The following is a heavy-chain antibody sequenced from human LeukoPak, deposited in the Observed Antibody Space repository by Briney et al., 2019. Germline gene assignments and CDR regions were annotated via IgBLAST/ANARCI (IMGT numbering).Heavy chain of an antibody. D-gene: IGHD6-13*01. V-gene: IGHV3-30*14. CDR1: GFTFSSYA. CDR3: ARDLEAANTYYFDY. Sequence: GGSLRLSCAASGFTFSSYAMHWVRQAPGKGLEWVAVISYGGSNKYYADSVKGRFTISRDNSKNTVYLQVNSLRDEDTAVYYCARDLEAANTYYFDYWGQGTMVTVSS. J-gene: IGHJ4*02. CDR2: ISYGGSNK.